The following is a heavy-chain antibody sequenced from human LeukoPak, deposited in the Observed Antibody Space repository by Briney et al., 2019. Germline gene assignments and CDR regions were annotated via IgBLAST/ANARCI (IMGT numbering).Heavy chain of an antibody. CDR1: GGSISSGSYY. CDR2: IYTSGST. J-gene: IGHJ6*03. D-gene: IGHD2-15*01. V-gene: IGHV4-61*02. Sequence: SETLSLTCTVPGGSISSGSYYWSWIRQPAGKGLEWIGRIYTSGSTNYNPSLKSRVTISVDTSKNQFSLKLSSVTAADTAVYYCARDHCSGGSCYRDYYYYYMDVWGKGTTVTVSS. CDR3: ARDHCSGGSCYRDYYYYYMDV.